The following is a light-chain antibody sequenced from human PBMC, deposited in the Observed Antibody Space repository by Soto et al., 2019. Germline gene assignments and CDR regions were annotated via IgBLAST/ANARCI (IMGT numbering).Light chain of an antibody. CDR2: AAS. CDR1: QGISSY. Sequence: IQLTQSPSSLSASVGDRVTITCRASQGISSYLAWYQQKPGKAPKLLIYAASTLQRGVPSRFSGSGSGTDFTLTISILQPEDIATNYCQQLNSYPSFGPGTKVDIK. CDR3: QQLNSYPS. V-gene: IGKV1-9*01. J-gene: IGKJ3*01.